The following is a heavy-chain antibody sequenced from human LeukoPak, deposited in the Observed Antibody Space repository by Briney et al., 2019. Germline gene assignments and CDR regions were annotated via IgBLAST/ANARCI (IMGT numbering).Heavy chain of an antibody. CDR1: GFTFSSYS. Sequence: PGGSLRLSCAASGFTFSSYSMNWVRQAPGKGLEWVSSISSSSSYIYYADSVKGRFTISRDNAKNSLYLQMNSLRAEDTAVYYCARAVSGDYQFDYWGQGTLVTASS. V-gene: IGHV3-21*01. CDR2: ISSSSSYI. D-gene: IGHD4-17*01. CDR3: ARAVSGDYQFDY. J-gene: IGHJ4*02.